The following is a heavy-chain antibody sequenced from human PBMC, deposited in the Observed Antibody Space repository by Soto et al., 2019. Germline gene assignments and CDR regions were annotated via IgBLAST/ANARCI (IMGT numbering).Heavy chain of an antibody. Sequence: SVQVSCKASGGTFSSYAISWVRQPPGQGLEWMGGIIPILGTANYAQKFQGRVTITADKSTSTAYMELCSLRSEDTAVYYCARDPPIAAGRGDYYYYGMDVWGQVTTATVS. CDR1: GGTFSSYA. V-gene: IGHV1-69*06. D-gene: IGHD6-13*01. CDR2: IIPILGTA. J-gene: IGHJ6*02. CDR3: ARDPPIAAGRGDYYYYGMDV.